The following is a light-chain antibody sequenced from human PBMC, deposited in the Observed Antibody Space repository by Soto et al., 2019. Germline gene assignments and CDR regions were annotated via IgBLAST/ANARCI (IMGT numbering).Light chain of an antibody. CDR2: AAS. CDR3: QQSYNSPQT. Sequence: DLQMTQSPSSLSASVGDEVTITCRASQTIMTYLNWYQLKPGKPPRLLIYAASSLQSGVPSRFSGSASGTDFTLTISSLQPEDFATYSCQQSYNSPQTFGRGTKVEIK. V-gene: IGKV1-39*01. J-gene: IGKJ1*01. CDR1: QTIMTY.